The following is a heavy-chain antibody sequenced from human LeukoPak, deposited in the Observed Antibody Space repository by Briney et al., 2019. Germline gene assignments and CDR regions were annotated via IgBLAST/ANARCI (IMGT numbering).Heavy chain of an antibody. Sequence: GGSLRLSCAASGFTFSSYAMHWVRQAPGKGLEWVAVISYDGSNKYYADSVKGRFTISRDNAKNTLYLQMNSLRGEDTAAYYCARGRNTDLQPNNWFDPWGQGILVTVSS. CDR2: ISYDGSNK. CDR1: GFTFSSYA. V-gene: IGHV3-30*04. D-gene: IGHD5-18*01. J-gene: IGHJ5*02. CDR3: ARGRNTDLQPNNWFDP.